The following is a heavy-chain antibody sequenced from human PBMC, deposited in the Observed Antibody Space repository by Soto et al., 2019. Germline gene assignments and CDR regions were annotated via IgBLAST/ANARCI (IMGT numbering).Heavy chain of an antibody. V-gene: IGHV3-30*18. CDR3: AKEGLPYYDSSGYYFWFDR. D-gene: IGHD3-22*01. CDR2: ISYDGKNT. J-gene: IGHJ5*02. CDR1: GFTFSDFG. Sequence: GESLKISCAASGFTFSDFGMHWVRQAPGKGLEWVAIISYDGKNTYYAVSVKGRFTISRDNSKNTLFLQMNSLRADDTAVYYCAKEGLPYYDSSGYYFWFDRWGQGTLVTVSS.